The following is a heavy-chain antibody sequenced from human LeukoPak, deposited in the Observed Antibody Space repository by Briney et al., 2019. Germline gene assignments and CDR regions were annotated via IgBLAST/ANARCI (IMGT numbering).Heavy chain of an antibody. Sequence: GGSLRLSCEGSGFTFTSYVMHWVRQAPGKGPEWVALIGGDGGERYYGESVKGRFTISRDNSKNTLYVQMNSLRPEDTAIYYCARAGGDSQLASRYFEYWGKGVPVTVSS. CDR1: GFTFTSYV. V-gene: IGHV3-30*03. CDR2: IGGDGGER. D-gene: IGHD6-13*01. J-gene: IGHJ4*02. CDR3: ARAGGDSQLASRYFEY.